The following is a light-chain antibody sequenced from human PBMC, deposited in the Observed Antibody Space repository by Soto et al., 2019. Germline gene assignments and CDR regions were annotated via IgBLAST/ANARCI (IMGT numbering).Light chain of an antibody. J-gene: IGKJ4*01. CDR1: QSVSSY. CDR3: QQRSNWPPHT. V-gene: IGKV3-11*01. Sequence: EIVLTQSPATLSLSPGERATLSCRASQSVSSYFAWYQQKPGQAPRLLIYDASNRATGIPARFSGSGSGSDFTLTISSPEPEDFAVYYCQQRSNWPPHTFGGGPKVEIK. CDR2: DAS.